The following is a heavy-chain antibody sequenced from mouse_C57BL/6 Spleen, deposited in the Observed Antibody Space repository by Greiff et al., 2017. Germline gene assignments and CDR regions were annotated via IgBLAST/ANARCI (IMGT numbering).Heavy chain of an antibody. CDR1: GYTFTSYW. J-gene: IGHJ1*03. Sequence: QVQLQQPGAELVKPGASVKLSCKASGYTFTSYWMHWVKQRPGQGLEWIGMIHPNSGITNYNEKFKSKATLTVDKSSSTAYMQLSSLTSEDSAVYYCARADTTVVANWYFDVWGTGTTVTVSS. V-gene: IGHV1-64*01. CDR2: IHPNSGIT. D-gene: IGHD1-1*01. CDR3: ARADTTVVANWYFDV.